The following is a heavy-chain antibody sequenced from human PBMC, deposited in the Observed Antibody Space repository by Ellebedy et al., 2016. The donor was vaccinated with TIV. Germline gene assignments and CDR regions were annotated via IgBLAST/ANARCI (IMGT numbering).Heavy chain of an antibody. Sequence: GGSLRLXXAVSGFTFSRSAVSWVRQAPGKGPEWVSSVSAGGASTYYADSVKGRFSISRDNSNNTLYLQMNSLRAEDTALYYCAKGSTIFGPFDNWGQGALVTVSS. CDR3: AKGSTIFGPFDN. D-gene: IGHD3-3*01. J-gene: IGHJ4*02. CDR2: VSAGGAST. V-gene: IGHV3-23*01. CDR1: GFTFSRSA.